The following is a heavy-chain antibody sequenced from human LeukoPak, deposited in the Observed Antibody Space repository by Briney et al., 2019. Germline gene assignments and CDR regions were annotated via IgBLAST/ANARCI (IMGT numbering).Heavy chain of an antibody. D-gene: IGHD1-1*01. Sequence: GASVTVSCMASGYTFTSYYMHWVRQAPGQGLEWMGIINPSGGSTSYAQKFQGRVTIARDTSTSTVYMELSSLRSEDTAVYYCARDLVQLERRGWFDPWGQGTLVTLSS. CDR3: ARDLVQLERRGWFDP. V-gene: IGHV1-46*01. CDR1: GYTFTSYY. CDR2: INPSGGST. J-gene: IGHJ5*02.